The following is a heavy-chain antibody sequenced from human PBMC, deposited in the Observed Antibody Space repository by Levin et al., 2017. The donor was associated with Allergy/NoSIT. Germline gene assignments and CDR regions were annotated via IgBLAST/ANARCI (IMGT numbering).Heavy chain of an antibody. D-gene: IGHD1-1*01. Sequence: ETLSLTCAASGFTFSDYAMTWVRQAPGKGLEWVSVITGGGFNTYYGDSVKGRFTVSRDNSKNTLYLELNSLRAEDTAVYYCAKKQGGTSGFSFDVCGQGTMVTVSS. CDR3: AKKQGGTSGFSFDV. J-gene: IGHJ3*01. CDR1: GFTFSDYA. V-gene: IGHV3-23*01. CDR2: ITGGGFNT.